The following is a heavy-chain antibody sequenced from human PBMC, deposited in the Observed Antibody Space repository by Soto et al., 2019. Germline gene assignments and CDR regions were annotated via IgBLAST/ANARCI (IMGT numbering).Heavy chain of an antibody. CDR2: IHHSGSS. CDR3: ARECSGPCLSPVEY. Sequence: SETLSLTCGGSCSSISSVYYWGWIRQHPGKGLEWIASIHHSGSSYYSPSLKSRVTISVDTSTNQFSLKLTSVTAADRAVYYCARECSGPCLSPVEYWGQGPLVSVS. V-gene: IGHV4-38-2*02. CDR1: CSSISSVYY. D-gene: IGHD2-15*01. J-gene: IGHJ1*01.